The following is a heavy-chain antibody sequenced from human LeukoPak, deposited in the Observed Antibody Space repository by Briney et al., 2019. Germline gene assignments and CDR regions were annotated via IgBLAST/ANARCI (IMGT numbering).Heavy chain of an antibody. J-gene: IGHJ4*02. V-gene: IGHV4-4*07. Sequence: SETLSLTCTVSGGSISSYYWSWIRQPAGKGLEWIGRIYTSGSTNYNPSLKSRVTMSVGTSKNQFSLKLSSVTAADTAVYYCAREELDSSGYYFDFDYWGQGTLVTVSS. CDR2: IYTSGST. D-gene: IGHD3-22*01. CDR3: AREELDSSGYYFDFDY. CDR1: GGSISSYY.